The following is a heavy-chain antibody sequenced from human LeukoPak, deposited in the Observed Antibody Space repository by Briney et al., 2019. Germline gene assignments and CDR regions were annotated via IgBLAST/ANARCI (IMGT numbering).Heavy chain of an antibody. J-gene: IGHJ4*02. D-gene: IGHD6-19*01. CDR3: ARADGSAWPTGEFDY. V-gene: IGHV1-69*06. Sequence: SVKVSCKASGGTFSSYAISWVRQAPGQGLEWMGGIIPIFGTANYAQKFQGRVTITADKSTSTAYMELRSLRSDDTAVYYCARADGSAWPTGEFDYWGQGTLVTVSS. CDR2: IIPIFGTA. CDR1: GGTFSSYA.